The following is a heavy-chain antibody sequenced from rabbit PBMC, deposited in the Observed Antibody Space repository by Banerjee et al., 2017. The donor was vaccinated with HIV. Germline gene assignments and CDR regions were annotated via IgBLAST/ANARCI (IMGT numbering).Heavy chain of an antibody. CDR2: IYTGSGST. Sequence: QSLEESGGDLGKPGASLTLTCTASGFTLSSYWICWVRQAPGKGLEWIGCIYTGSGSTYYASWAKGRFTISKTSSTTVTLQMTSLTAADTATYFCARDLAGVIGWNFDLWGQGTLVTVS. CDR1: GFTLSSYW. CDR3: ARDLAGVIGWNFDL. V-gene: IGHV1S40*01. J-gene: IGHJ4*01. D-gene: IGHD4-1*01.